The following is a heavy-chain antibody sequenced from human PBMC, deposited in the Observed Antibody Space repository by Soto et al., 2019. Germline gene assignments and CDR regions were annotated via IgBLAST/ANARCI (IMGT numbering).Heavy chain of an antibody. D-gene: IGHD1-1*01. CDR2: ISSDGRNK. CDR1: GFTFSRYG. CDR3: AKDQDTGAAGYYFDY. Sequence: LRLSCAASGFTFSRYGMHWVRQAPGKGLEWVAVISSDGRNKYHADSVKGRFTISRDNSKNTLYLQMNSLRAEDTAAYYCAKDQDTGAAGYYFDYWGQGTLVTVS. J-gene: IGHJ4*02. V-gene: IGHV3-30*18.